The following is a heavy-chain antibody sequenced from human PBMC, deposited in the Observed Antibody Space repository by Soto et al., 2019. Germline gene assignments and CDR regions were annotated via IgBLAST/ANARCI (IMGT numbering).Heavy chain of an antibody. CDR1: GGTFSTYA. V-gene: IGHV1-69*12. CDR3: ASGIRLWLRRINNGYSG. CDR2: IIPMFGTA. D-gene: IGHD5-12*01. Sequence: QVQLVQSGAEVKKPESSVKVSCKSPGGTFSTYAISWVRQAPGQGLEWMGGIIPMFGTANYAQRFQDRVTITADESTNTGYRELSSLRSEDTAVYFCASGIRLWLRRINNGYSGWGQGTLVTVSS. J-gene: IGHJ4*02.